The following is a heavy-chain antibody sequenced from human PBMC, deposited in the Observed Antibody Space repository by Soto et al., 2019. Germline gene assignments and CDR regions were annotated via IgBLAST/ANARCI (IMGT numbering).Heavy chain of an antibody. CDR1: GFTFSSYA. CDR3: ARNNPYMIPRAQFAY. Sequence: QVQLVESGGGVVQPGRSLRLSCAASGFTFSSYAMHWVRQAPGKGLEWVAVISYDGSNKYYAVSVKGRFTLARDNSKNTLYLQMNSLRAEDTAVYYCARNNPYMIPRAQFAYWGQGTLVTVSS. J-gene: IGHJ4*02. D-gene: IGHD1-1*01. V-gene: IGHV3-30-3*01. CDR2: ISYDGSNK.